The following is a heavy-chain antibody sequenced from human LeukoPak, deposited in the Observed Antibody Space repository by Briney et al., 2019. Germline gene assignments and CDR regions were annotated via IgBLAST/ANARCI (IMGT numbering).Heavy chain of an antibody. CDR3: AKNTLLWFGELLG. J-gene: IGHJ4*02. D-gene: IGHD3-10*01. CDR2: ISGSGGGT. CDR1: GFTFSSYA. Sequence: GGSLRLSCAASGFTFSSYAISWVCQAPGKGLEWVSAISGSGGGTYYADSVKGRFTISRDNSKNTLYLLMNSLRAEDTAVYYCAKNTLLWFGELLGWGQGTLVTVSS. V-gene: IGHV3-23*01.